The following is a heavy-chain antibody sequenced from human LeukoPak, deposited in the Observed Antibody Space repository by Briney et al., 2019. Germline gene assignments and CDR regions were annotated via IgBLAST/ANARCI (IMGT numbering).Heavy chain of an antibody. V-gene: IGHV3-23*01. J-gene: IGHJ4*02. CDR1: GFTFNTYA. CDR3: AKGVRYSDY. Sequence: PPGGSLRLSCTASGFTFNTYAMNWVRQAPGKGLEWVSAISGSGGGTYYADSVKGRFTISRDNSKNTLYLQMNSPRVEDTAVYYCAKGVRYSDYWGQGTLVTVSS. CDR2: ISGSGGGT. D-gene: IGHD3-3*01.